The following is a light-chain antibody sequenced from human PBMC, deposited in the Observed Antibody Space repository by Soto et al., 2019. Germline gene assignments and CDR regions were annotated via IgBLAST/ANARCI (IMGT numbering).Light chain of an antibody. CDR2: GAS. CDR3: QQYISWPRT. J-gene: IGKJ1*01. V-gene: IGKV3-15*01. Sequence: EIRLTQSPATLSASPGERVILSCRASQSVDISLAWYQQKPGQAPRLLIYGASTSATDMPGTFSGRGSGTEFTLTITSLRPEDFGVYYCQQYISWPRTFAQGTKVE. CDR1: QSVDIS.